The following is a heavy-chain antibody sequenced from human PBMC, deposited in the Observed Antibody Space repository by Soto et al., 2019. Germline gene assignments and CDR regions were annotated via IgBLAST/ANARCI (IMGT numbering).Heavy chain of an antibody. CDR1: GFTFSSYW. D-gene: IGHD7-27*01. CDR2: IKQDGSEK. J-gene: IGHJ6*02. V-gene: IGHV3-7*04. Sequence: EVQLVESGGGLVQPGGSLRLSCAASGFTFSSYWMSWVRQAPGKGLEWVANIKQDGSEKNYVDSVKGRFTISRDNAKNSLYLQMNSLRAEDTAVYYCARDTVNWGSPTRYYYGLDVWGQGTTVTVSS. CDR3: ARDTVNWGSPTRYYYGLDV.